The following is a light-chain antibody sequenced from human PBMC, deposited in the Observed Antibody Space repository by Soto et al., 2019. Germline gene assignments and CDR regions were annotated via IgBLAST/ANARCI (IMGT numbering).Light chain of an antibody. CDR2: GAS. CDR1: QSVSSNY. Sequence: DIVLTQSPGTLSLSPGERATVSCRASQSVSSNYLAWYQQKPGQAPRLLIYGASSRATGIPDRFSGSGSGTDFTLTISRLEPEDFAVYYCQQYGSSRTFGQGTKVDIK. J-gene: IGKJ1*01. CDR3: QQYGSSRT. V-gene: IGKV3-20*01.